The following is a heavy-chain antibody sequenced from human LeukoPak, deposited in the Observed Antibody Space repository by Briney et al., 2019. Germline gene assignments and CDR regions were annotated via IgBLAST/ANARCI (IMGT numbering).Heavy chain of an antibody. J-gene: IGHJ4*02. D-gene: IGHD3-10*01. CDR2: ISSGGDYT. CDR1: GFLSNTYA. Sequence: GGSLRLSCAASGFLSNTYAMSWVRQAPGKGLEWLSGISSGGDYTYYAGSVTGRFAIAGDNSRNTLYLQMSSLKVDDTAVYYCVTDLRAGNYYARGLSCLWGRGTLVTVSS. V-gene: IGHV3-23*01. CDR3: VTDLRAGNYYARGLSCL.